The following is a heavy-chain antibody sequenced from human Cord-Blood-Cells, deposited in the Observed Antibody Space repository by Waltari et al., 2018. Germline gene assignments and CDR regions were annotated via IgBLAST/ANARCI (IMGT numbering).Heavy chain of an antibody. CDR1: GYPFTGYY. V-gene: IGHV1-2*04. J-gene: IGHJ4*02. CDR2: INPNSGGT. D-gene: IGHD3-3*01. Sequence: QVQLVQSGAEVKKPGASVKVSCKASGYPFTGYYMPWLRPAPGQGPEWMGWINPNSGGTNYAQKFQGWVTMTRDTSISTACMELSRLRSDDTAVYYCARARRFSSFVIDYWGQGTLVTVSS. CDR3: ARARRFSSFVIDY.